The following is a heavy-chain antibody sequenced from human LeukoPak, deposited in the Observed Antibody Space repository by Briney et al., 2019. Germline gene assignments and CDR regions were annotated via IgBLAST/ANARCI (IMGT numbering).Heavy chain of an antibody. J-gene: IGHJ4*02. Sequence: ASVKVSCKASGGTFSSYAISWVRQAPGKGLEWMGLVDPEDGETIYAEKLQGRVTITADTSTDTAYMELSSLRSEDTAVYYCATDTIPRYSYDYWGQGTLVTVSS. CDR2: VDPEDGET. CDR1: GGTFSSYA. CDR3: ATDTIPRYSYDY. V-gene: IGHV1-69-2*01. D-gene: IGHD5-18*01.